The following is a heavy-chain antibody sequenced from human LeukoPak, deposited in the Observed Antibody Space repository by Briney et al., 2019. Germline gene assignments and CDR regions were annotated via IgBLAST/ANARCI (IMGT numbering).Heavy chain of an antibody. V-gene: IGHV1-2*02. CDR2: INPNSGGT. CDR1: GYTFTGYY. Sequence: EASVKVSCKASGYTFTGYYIHWVRQAPGQGLEWMGWINPNSGGTNYAQKFQGRVTMTRDTSISTAYMELSRPRSDDTAVYSCARFGSGTHDYWGQGTLVTVSS. J-gene: IGHJ4*02. CDR3: ARFGSGTHDY. D-gene: IGHD6-19*01.